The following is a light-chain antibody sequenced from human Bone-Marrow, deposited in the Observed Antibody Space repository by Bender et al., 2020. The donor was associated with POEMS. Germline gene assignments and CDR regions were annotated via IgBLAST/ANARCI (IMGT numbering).Light chain of an antibody. CDR3: ATWDDSLNGWV. CDR2: NIS. V-gene: IGLV1-44*01. Sequence: QSVLTQPPSASGTPGQRVTISCSGSSSKFGSYPVNWYQQLPGAAPKLVIFNISHRPSGVPDRFSGSNSGTSASLAISGLLSDDEADFYCATWDDSLNGWVFGGGTKLTVL. J-gene: IGLJ3*02. CDR1: SSKFGSYP.